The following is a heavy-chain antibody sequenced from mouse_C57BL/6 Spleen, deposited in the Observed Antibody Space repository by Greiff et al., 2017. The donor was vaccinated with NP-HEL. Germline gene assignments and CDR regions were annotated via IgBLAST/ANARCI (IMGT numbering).Heavy chain of an antibody. CDR2: IDPSDSYT. CDR1: GYTFTSYW. V-gene: IGHV1-69*01. D-gene: IGHD1-1*01. CDR3: ARRHKNYYGSSYWYFDV. Sequence: QVQLQQPGAELVMPGASVKLSCKASGYTFTSYWMHWVKQRPGQGLEWIGEIDPSDSYTNYNQKFKGKSKLTVDKSSSTAYMQLSSLTSEDSAVYYCARRHKNYYGSSYWYFDVWGTGTTVTVSS. J-gene: IGHJ1*03.